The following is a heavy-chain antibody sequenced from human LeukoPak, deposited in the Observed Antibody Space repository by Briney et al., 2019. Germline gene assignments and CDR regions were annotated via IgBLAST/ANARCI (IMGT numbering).Heavy chain of an antibody. Sequence: GGSLRLSCAASGFTFSDYYMSWIRQAPGKELEWVSYISSSGSTIYYADSVKGRFTISRDNAKNSLYLQMNSLRAEDTAVYYCARPVVAATTPDTFDIWGQGTMVTVSS. V-gene: IGHV3-11*04. CDR2: ISSSGSTI. CDR3: ARPVVAATTPDTFDI. CDR1: GFTFSDYY. J-gene: IGHJ3*02. D-gene: IGHD2-15*01.